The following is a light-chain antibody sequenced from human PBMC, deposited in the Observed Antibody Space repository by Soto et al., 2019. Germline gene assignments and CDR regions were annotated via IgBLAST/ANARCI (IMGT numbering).Light chain of an antibody. J-gene: IGKJ1*01. V-gene: IGKV2-28*01. Sequence: DIVMTQSPLSLPVTPGEPASISCRSSQSLLHSNGYNYLDWYLQKPGQYPHLLIYLGSNRASGVPDRFSGSGSGTDFTLKISRVEAEDVGVYYCMQALQTPWTFGQGTKVEIK. CDR3: MQALQTPWT. CDR2: LGS. CDR1: QSLLHSNGYNY.